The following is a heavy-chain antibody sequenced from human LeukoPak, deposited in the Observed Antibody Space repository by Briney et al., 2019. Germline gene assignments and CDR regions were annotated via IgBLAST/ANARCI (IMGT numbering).Heavy chain of an antibody. V-gene: IGHV3-7*03. D-gene: IGHD1-1*01. CDR3: ARLGRDDNWYFDL. CDR2: IKNDGSQT. J-gene: IGHJ2*01. Sequence: SGGSLRLSCAASGFIFNKYWMTWFRQPPGKGLEWLANIKNDGSQTYYVDSVKGRFTISRDNAKNSLYLQMNSLRDEDTALYHCARLGRDDNWYFDLWGRGTLVTVSS. CDR1: GFIFNKYW.